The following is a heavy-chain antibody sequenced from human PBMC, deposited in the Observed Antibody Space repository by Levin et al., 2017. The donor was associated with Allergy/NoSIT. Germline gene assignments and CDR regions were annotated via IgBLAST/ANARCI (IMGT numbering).Heavy chain of an antibody. CDR1: GGSFSGYY. J-gene: IGHJ4*02. D-gene: IGHD6-13*01. V-gene: IGHV4-34*01. Sequence: SETLSLTCAVYGGSFSGYYWSWIRQPPGGGLEWIGEINHSGSTNYNPSPKSRVTISVDTPNKQFSLRVSSVTAADTAMYYCARGRSSWYTPDYWGQGTLVTVSS. CDR2: INHSGST. CDR3: ARGRSSWYTPDY.